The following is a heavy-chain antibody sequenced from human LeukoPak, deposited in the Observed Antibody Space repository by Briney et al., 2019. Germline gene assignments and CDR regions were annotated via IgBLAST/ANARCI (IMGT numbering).Heavy chain of an antibody. CDR1: GYTLTELS. V-gene: IGHV1-24*01. D-gene: IGHD6-13*01. CDR3: ATDFMSSSSWNPEYFRQ. CDR2: FDPEDGET. Sequence: GASVKVSCKVSGYTLTELSMHWVRQAPGKGLEWMGGFDPEDGETNYAQKFHGKVTITEDTPTDTAYMELSSLRSEDTAVYDCATDFMSSSSWNPEYFRQWGQGSLVTVCS. J-gene: IGHJ1*01.